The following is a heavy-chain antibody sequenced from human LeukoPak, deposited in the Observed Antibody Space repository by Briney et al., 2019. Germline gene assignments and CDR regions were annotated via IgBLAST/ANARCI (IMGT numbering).Heavy chain of an antibody. CDR1: GGSISSSSYY. D-gene: IGHD3-10*01. CDR3: ARDAGLWFGELPNGWFDP. J-gene: IGHJ5*02. CDR2: IYYSGST. V-gene: IGHV4-39*07. Sequence: SETLSLICTVSGGSISSSSYYWGWIRQPPGKGLEWIGSIYYSGSTYYNPSLKSRVTISVDTSKNQFSLKLSSVTAADTAVYYCARDAGLWFGELPNGWFDPWGQGTLVTVSS.